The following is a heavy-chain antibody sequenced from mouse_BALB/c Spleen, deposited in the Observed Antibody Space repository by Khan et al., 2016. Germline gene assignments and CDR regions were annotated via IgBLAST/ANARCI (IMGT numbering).Heavy chain of an antibody. J-gene: IGHJ2*01. V-gene: IGHV1-4*01. Sequence: QVQLQQSGAELARPGASVKMSCKASGYTFTNYAVHWVKQRPGQGLEWLGYINPSSDYSTFNQKFKDKATLTADTSSTTAYMQLSSLTSEDSAVYYCASGDMGYWGQGTTLTVSS. CDR2: INPSSDYS. CDR1: GYTFTNYA. CDR3: ASGDMGY. D-gene: IGHD3-3*01.